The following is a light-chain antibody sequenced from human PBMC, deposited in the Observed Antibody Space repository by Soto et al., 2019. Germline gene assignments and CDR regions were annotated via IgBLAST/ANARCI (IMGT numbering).Light chain of an antibody. V-gene: IGKV3-15*01. CDR3: QQYNNWPPRVT. CDR2: GAS. Sequence: EIVMTQSPATLSVSPGERATLSCRASQSVSSNLAWYQQKPGLAPRLLIYGASTRATGIPARFSGSGSGTEFTLTISSLQSEDFAVYYCQQYNNWPPRVTFGPGTKVDIK. J-gene: IGKJ3*01. CDR1: QSVSSN.